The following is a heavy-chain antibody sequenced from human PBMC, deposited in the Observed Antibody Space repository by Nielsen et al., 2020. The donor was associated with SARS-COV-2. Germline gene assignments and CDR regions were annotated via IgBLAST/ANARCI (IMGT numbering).Heavy chain of an antibody. D-gene: IGHD1-26*01. J-gene: IGHJ6*02. CDR2: INSDGSST. CDR1: GFTFSSYW. Sequence: GESLKISCAASGFTFSSYWMHWVRQAPGKGLVWVSRINSDGSSTSYADSVKGRFTISRDNAKNSLYLQMNSLRAEDTAVYYCARDGYSGSYYYNYGMDVWGQGTTVTVSS. V-gene: IGHV3-74*01. CDR3: ARDGYSGSYYYNYGMDV.